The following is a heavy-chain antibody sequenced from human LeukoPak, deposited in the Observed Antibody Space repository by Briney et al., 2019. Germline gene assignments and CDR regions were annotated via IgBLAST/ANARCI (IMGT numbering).Heavy chain of an antibody. CDR3: ARQTALPTYGRYFDY. Sequence: KSSETLSLTCTVSGDSIGSASYYWGWIRQPPGKGLEWIGSVYYSGSTYNNLSLKSRVTISVDTSKNQFSLKLTSMTAADTAVYYCARQTALPTYGRYFDYWGQGTLVTVSS. CDR2: VYYSGST. CDR1: GDSIGSASYY. D-gene: IGHD1-26*01. J-gene: IGHJ4*02. V-gene: IGHV4-39*01.